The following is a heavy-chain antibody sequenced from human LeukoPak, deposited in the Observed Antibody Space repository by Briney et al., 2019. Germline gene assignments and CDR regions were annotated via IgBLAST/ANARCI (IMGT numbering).Heavy chain of an antibody. J-gene: IGHJ4*02. CDR1: GGSLSGFY. Sequence: PSETLSLTCVVNGGSLSGFYWNWIRQPPGKGLEWIGDVHHSGSTNYNPSLESRVTISLDTSKNAVSLKLTSVTAADTAFYYCARSAYDYVWGTLGYWGQGTLVTVSS. V-gene: IGHV4-34*01. CDR2: VHHSGST. D-gene: IGHD3-16*01. CDR3: ARSAYDYVWGTLGY.